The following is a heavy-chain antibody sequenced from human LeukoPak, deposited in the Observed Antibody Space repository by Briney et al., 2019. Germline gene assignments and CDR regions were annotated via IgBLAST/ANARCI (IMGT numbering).Heavy chain of an antibody. D-gene: IGHD3-10*01. Sequence: ASVKVSCKASGYTFTSYGISWVRQAPGQGLEWMGWISAYNSNTNYAQKLQGRVTMTTDTSTSTAYMELRSLRSDDTAVYYCARDDDYGSGSYYNLDYWGQGTLVTVSS. V-gene: IGHV1-18*01. CDR1: GYTFTSYG. CDR3: ARDDDYGSGSYYNLDY. J-gene: IGHJ4*02. CDR2: ISAYNSNT.